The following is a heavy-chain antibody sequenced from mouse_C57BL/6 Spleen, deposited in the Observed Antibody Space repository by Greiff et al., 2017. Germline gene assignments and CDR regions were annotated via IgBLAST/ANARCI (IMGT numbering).Heavy chain of an antibody. V-gene: IGHV1-82*01. Sequence: QVQLQQSGPELVKPGASVKISCKASGYAFSSSWMNWVKQRPGKGLEWIGRIYPGDGDTNYTGKFKGKATLTADKSSSTAYMQLSSLTSEDSAVYFCGYGKRTGPDYFDYWGQGTTLTVSS. D-gene: IGHD2-1*01. CDR3: GYGKRTGPDYFDY. J-gene: IGHJ2*01. CDR1: GYAFSSSW. CDR2: IYPGDGDT.